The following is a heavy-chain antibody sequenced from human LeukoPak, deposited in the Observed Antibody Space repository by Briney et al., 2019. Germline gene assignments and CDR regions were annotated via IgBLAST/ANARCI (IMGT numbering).Heavy chain of an antibody. J-gene: IGHJ4*02. D-gene: IGHD4-17*01. Sequence: SCKTSGYTFTDYYMHWVRQAPGKGLEWVAVISYDGNNKYYADSVKGRFTISRDNSKNTLYLQMNSLRVEDTAVYYCAKALDGDYYWGQGTLVTVSS. CDR2: ISYDGNNK. CDR3: AKALDGDYY. CDR1: GYTFTDYY. V-gene: IGHV3-30*18.